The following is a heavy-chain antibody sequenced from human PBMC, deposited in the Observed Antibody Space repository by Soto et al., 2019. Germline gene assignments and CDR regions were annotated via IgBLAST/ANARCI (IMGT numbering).Heavy chain of an antibody. CDR3: ESVDLIAAAGSIDY. J-gene: IGHJ4*02. Sequence: SDTLSLTCTVSGGSISSYYWSWIRQPPGKGLEWIGYIYYSGSTNYNPSLKSRVTISVDTSKNQFSLKLSSVTAVDTAVYYCESVDLIAAAGSIDYWGQGTLVTVSS. D-gene: IGHD6-13*01. V-gene: IGHV4-59*01. CDR1: GGSISSYY. CDR2: IYYSGST.